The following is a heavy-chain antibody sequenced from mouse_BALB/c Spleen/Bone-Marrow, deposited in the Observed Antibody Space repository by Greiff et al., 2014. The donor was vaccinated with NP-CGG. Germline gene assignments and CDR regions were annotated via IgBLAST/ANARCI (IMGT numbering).Heavy chain of an antibody. Sequence: QVQLQQSGSVLVRPGASVKLSCKASGYTFTNSWIHWAKQRPGQGLEWIGEIHPNSGNTNFNEKFKVKATLTVDTSSSTAYVDLSSLTAEDSAVYYCARHHRYAYYFDYWGQSTTLTVSS. CDR1: GYTFTNSW. J-gene: IGHJ2*01. CDR3: ARHHRYAYYFDY. D-gene: IGHD2-14*01. V-gene: IGHV1S130*01. CDR2: IHPNSGNT.